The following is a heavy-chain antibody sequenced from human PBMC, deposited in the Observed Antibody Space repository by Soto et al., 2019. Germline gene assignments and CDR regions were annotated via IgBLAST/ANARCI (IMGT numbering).Heavy chain of an antibody. J-gene: IGHJ4*02. D-gene: IGHD1-26*01. V-gene: IGHV3-23*01. CDR1: GFTFSSYA. CDR3: ARDQYSGSPGKPDY. CDR2: ISGSGGTT. Sequence: GGSLRLSCAASGFTFSSYAMSWVRQAPGKGLEWVSAISGSGGTTYYSDSAKGRFAISRDNSKNTLYLQMNTLRAEDTALYYCARDQYSGSPGKPDYWGQGTLVTVSS.